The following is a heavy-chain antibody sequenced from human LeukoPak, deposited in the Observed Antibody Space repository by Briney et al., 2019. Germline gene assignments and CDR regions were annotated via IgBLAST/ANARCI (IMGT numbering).Heavy chain of an antibody. CDR1: GGTFSSYA. V-gene: IGHV1-69*13. CDR2: IIPIFGTA. J-gene: IGHJ6*03. Sequence: SVKVSCKASGGTFSSYAISWVRQAPGQGLEWMGGIIPIFGTANYAQKFQGRVKITADESTSTAYMELSSLRSEDTAVYYCARDYYDFWSGSGRNGNDYYYYYYMDVWGKGTTVTVSS. D-gene: IGHD3-3*01. CDR3: ARDYYDFWSGSGRNGNDYYYYYYMDV.